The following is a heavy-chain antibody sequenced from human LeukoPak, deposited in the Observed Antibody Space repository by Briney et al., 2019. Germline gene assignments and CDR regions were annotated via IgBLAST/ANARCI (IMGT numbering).Heavy chain of an antibody. Sequence: SETLSLTCTVSGGSISSSSYYWGWIRQPPGKGLEWIGSICYSGSTYYNPSLKSRVTISVDTSKNQFSLKLSFVTAADTAVYYCASIVSSGWADYWGQGTLVTVSS. D-gene: IGHD6-19*01. CDR1: GGSISSSSYY. V-gene: IGHV4-39*01. CDR3: ASIVSSGWADY. J-gene: IGHJ4*02. CDR2: ICYSGST.